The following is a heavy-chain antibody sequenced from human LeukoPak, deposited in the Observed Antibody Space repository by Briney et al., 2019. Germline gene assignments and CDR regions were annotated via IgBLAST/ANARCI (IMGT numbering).Heavy chain of an antibody. CDR3: ARPAAAGSSFSAFDI. V-gene: IGHV5-51*01. J-gene: IGHJ3*02. CDR1: GYSVTDYW. D-gene: IGHD6-13*01. CDR2: VYPGDSDT. Sequence: GESLKISCKGSGYSVTDYWIGWVRQMPGKGLEWMGIVYPGDSDTRYSPSFQGQVTISADKSISTAYLQWSSLKASDTAMYYCARPAAAGSSFSAFDIWGQGTMVTVSS.